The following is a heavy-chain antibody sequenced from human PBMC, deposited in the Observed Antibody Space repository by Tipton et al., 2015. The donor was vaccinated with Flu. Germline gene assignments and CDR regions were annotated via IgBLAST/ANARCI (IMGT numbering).Heavy chain of an antibody. V-gene: IGHV3-7*01. CDR3: TRYCSGGSCYSGDYYYHYGMDV. CDR1: GYTFTSYW. CDR2: IKEDGSER. J-gene: IGHJ6*02. D-gene: IGHD2-15*01. Sequence: QLVQSGAEVKKPGESLQISCKGSGYTFTSYWIGWVRQMPGNGLEWMANIKEDGSERSYVDSVKGRFTISRDNAKDSLYLQMNSLRAKDTAVYYCTRYCSGGSCYSGDYYYHYGMDVWGQGTTVTVSS.